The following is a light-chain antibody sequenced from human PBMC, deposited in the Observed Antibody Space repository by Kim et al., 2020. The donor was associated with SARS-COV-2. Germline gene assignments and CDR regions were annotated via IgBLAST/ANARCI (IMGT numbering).Light chain of an antibody. CDR1: SGSIASNY. Sequence: NFMLTQPHSVSESPGKTVTISCTRSSGSIASNYVQWYQQRPGSSPTTVIYEDNQRPSGVPDRFSGSIDSSSNSASLTISGLKTEDEADYYCQSYDSSHLLVFGGGTQLTVL. CDR2: EDN. J-gene: IGLJ3*02. CDR3: QSYDSSHLLV. V-gene: IGLV6-57*01.